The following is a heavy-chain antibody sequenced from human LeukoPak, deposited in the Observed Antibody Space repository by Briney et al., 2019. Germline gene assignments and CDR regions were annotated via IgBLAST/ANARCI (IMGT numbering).Heavy chain of an antibody. Sequence: GRSLRLSCAASGFTFDDYARHGVRQAPGKGLEWVSGISWNSGSIGYADSVKGRFTISRDNAKNSLYLQMNSLRAEDTALYYCAKATAMVGYYGMDVWGQGTTVTVSS. CDR1: GFTFDDYA. J-gene: IGHJ6*02. V-gene: IGHV3-9*01. D-gene: IGHD5-18*01. CDR2: ISWNSGSI. CDR3: AKATAMVGYYGMDV.